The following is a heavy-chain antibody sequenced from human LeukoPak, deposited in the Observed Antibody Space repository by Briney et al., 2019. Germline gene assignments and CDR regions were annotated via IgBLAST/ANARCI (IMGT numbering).Heavy chain of an antibody. J-gene: IGHJ4*02. CDR3: ARAYYYDSRSSYYFDY. V-gene: IGHV4-34*01. Sequence: SGTLSLTCAVYGGSFSGYYWSWIRQPPGKGLEWIGEINHSGSTNYNPSLKSRVTISVDTSKNQFSLKPSSVTAADTAVYYCARAYYYDSRSSYYFDYWGQGTLVTVSS. CDR2: INHSGST. CDR1: GGSFSGYY. D-gene: IGHD3-22*01.